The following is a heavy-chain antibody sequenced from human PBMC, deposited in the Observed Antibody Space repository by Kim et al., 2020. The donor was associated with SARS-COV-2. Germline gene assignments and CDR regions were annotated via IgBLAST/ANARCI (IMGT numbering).Heavy chain of an antibody. V-gene: IGHV3-53*01. Sequence: VKGRCTIARDNSKNTLYLQMNSLRAEDTAVYYCARGEYSSSSGAYYFDYWGQGTLVTVSS. CDR3: ARGEYSSSSGAYYFDY. J-gene: IGHJ4*02. D-gene: IGHD6-6*01.